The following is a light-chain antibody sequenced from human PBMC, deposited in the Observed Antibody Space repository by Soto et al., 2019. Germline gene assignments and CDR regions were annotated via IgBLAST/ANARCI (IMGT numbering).Light chain of an antibody. J-gene: IGKJ1*01. CDR2: GAS. V-gene: IGKV3-15*01. CDR1: QSVSSN. Sequence: EIGMTQSPATLSVSPGERATLSCRARQSVSSNLAWYQQKPGQAPRLLIYGASTRATGIPARFSGSRSGTEFTLTISSLQSEDFAVYYCQQYNNWPRTFGQGTKVEIK. CDR3: QQYNNWPRT.